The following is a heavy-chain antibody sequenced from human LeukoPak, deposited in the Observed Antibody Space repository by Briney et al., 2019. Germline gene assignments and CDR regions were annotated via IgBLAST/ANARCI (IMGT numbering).Heavy chain of an antibody. J-gene: IGHJ3*02. V-gene: IGHV1-2*02. D-gene: IGHD3-22*01. CDR1: GYTFTGYY. Sequence: ASVKVSCKPSGYTFTGYYIHWVRQAPGQGLEWMGWINPNSGDTNYAQKFQGRVSMTGDTSISTAYMELSRLRSDDTAVYYCARTLVVINDAFDIWGQGTMVTVSS. CDR3: ARTLVVINDAFDI. CDR2: INPNSGDT.